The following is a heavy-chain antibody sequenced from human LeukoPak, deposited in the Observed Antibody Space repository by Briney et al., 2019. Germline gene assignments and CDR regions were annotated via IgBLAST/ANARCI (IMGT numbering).Heavy chain of an antibody. CDR1: GFTFSSYE. Sequence: QAGGSLRLSCAASGFTFSSYEMNWVRQAPGKGLEWVSYISSSGSTIYYADSVKGRFTISRDNAKNSLYLQMNSLRAEDTAVYYCARGPNTAMVIGIFGYWGQGTLVTVSS. D-gene: IGHD5-18*01. V-gene: IGHV3-48*03. CDR2: ISSSGSTI. J-gene: IGHJ4*02. CDR3: ARGPNTAMVIGIFGY.